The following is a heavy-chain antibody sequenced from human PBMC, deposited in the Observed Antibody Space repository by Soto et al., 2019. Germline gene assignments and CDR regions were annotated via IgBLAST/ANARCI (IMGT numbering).Heavy chain of an antibody. J-gene: IGHJ4*02. D-gene: IGHD2-15*01. CDR2: TGSGTGPG. V-gene: IGHV1-69*06. Sequence: QVQLVQSGTEVKKPGSSVKVSCKASGGSLSTNPISWVRQAPGQGLEWMGGTGSGTGPGNHAQKFQGRLKFTADNSTSTVYMELTNLSSEDTAVYYCARRDSGGFYRFFDSWGQGTLVTVSS. CDR3: ARRDSGGFYRFFDS. CDR1: GGSLSTNP.